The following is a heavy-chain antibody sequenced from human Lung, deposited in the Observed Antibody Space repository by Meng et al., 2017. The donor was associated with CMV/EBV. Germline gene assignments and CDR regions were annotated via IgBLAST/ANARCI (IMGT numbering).Heavy chain of an antibody. D-gene: IGHD3-10*01. CDR1: GDSITKHNW. J-gene: IGHJ1*01. CDR3: MRRSGGSV. V-gene: IGHV4-4*02. CDR2: THHRGSR. Sequence: QAQLRESGPALVKTFETLFLSCAVSGDSITKHNWWAWVGQPPGKGLEWIGETHHRGSRAYNPSLKSRVSMSIDKYKNKFSLKLTSVTAADTAVYHCMRRSGGSVWGQGTLVTVSS.